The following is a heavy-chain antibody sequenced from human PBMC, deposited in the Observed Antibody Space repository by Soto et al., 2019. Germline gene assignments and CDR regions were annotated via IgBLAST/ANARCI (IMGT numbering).Heavy chain of an antibody. D-gene: IGHD3-3*01. Sequence: PGGSLRLSCEASGFTFSDHYMDWVRQAPGKGPEWVGRTRNKVNSYTTEYAASVKGRFTISRDDSRNSLYLQMNSLKTEDTAVYYCVKASTTFGVGPYPHYYMDVWGSGTTVTVSS. CDR2: TRNKVNSYTT. CDR3: VKASTTFGVGPYPHYYMDV. CDR1: GFTFSDHY. V-gene: IGHV3-72*01. J-gene: IGHJ6*03.